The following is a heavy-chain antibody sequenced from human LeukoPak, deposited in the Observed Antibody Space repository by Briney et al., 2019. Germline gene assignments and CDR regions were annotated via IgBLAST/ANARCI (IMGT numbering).Heavy chain of an antibody. J-gene: IGHJ4*02. CDR2: ISGSGGST. V-gene: IGHV3-23*01. CDR1: GYTFSSYA. Sequence: GGSLRLSCAASGYTFSSYAMSWVRQAPGKGLEWVSAISGSGGSTYYADSVKGRFTISRDNSKNTLYLQMNSLRAEDTAVYYCAKDRRLRYFDWHFDYWGQGTLVTVSS. D-gene: IGHD3-9*01. CDR3: AKDRRLRYFDWHFDY.